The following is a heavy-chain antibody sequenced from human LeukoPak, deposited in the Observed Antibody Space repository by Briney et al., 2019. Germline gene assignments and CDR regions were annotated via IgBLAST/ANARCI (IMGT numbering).Heavy chain of an antibody. Sequence: PSETLSLTCTVSGGSIRSYYWSWIRQPAGKGLEWIGRIYTSGGTNYNPSLKSRVTMSVDTSKNQFSLKLSSVTAADTAVYYCARDPGYYGSGTRGAFDYWGQGTLVTVYS. D-gene: IGHD3-10*01. V-gene: IGHV4-4*07. J-gene: IGHJ4*02. CDR3: ARDPGYYGSGTRGAFDY. CDR1: GGSIRSYY. CDR2: IYTSGGT.